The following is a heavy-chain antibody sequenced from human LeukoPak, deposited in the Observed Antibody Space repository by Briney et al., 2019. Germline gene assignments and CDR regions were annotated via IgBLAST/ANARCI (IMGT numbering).Heavy chain of an antibody. CDR2: IWHDGSDK. D-gene: IGHD2-15*01. CDR3: ATKTGHRSGGSCYDY. Sequence: GGSLRLSCVVSGFTLSHYGMHWVRQAPGKGLEWVAVIWHDGSDKYYADSVKGRFTISRDNSKNTLFLEMNSLRAEDTAVYYCATKTGHRSGGSCYDYWGQGTLVTVSS. CDR1: GFTLSHYG. J-gene: IGHJ4*02. V-gene: IGHV3-33*03.